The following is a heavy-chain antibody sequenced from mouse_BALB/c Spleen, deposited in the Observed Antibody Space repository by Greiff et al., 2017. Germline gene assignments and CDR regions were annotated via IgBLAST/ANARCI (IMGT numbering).Heavy chain of an antibody. CDR1: GYSITSDYA. CDR2: ISYSGST. Sequence: EVMLVESGPGLVKPSQSLSLTCTVTGYSITSDYAWNWIRQFPGNKLEWMGYISYSGSTSYNPSLKSRISITRDTSKNQFFLQLNSVTTEDTATYYCARCLYYRYDEGYFDVWGAGTTVTVSS. V-gene: IGHV3-2*02. D-gene: IGHD2-14*01. CDR3: ARCLYYRYDEGYFDV. J-gene: IGHJ1*01.